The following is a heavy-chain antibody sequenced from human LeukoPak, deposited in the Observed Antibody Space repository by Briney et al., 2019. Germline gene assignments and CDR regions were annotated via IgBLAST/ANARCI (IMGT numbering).Heavy chain of an antibody. V-gene: IGHV3-23*01. Sequence: PGGSLRLSCEAAGFSFRDYPMGWVRRASGKRLEWVSGISAGADVIFYADPVKGRFTISRDNSKNTLYLQMNRLRAEDSAEYYCAKSLLTTATGTGRAFDIWGQGTMVTVSA. CDR2: ISAGADVI. D-gene: IGHD1-1*01. CDR1: GFSFRDYP. J-gene: IGHJ3*02. CDR3: AKSLLTTATGTGRAFDI.